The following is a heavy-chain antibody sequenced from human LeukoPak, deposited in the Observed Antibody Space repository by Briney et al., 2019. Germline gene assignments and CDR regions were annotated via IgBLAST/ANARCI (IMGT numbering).Heavy chain of an antibody. CDR2: IKYDGSNK. CDR3: AKPFMGYYDSSGYFNGDY. J-gene: IGHJ4*02. CDR1: GFTFSSYA. V-gene: IGHV3-30-3*02. Sequence: GRSLSLSCAASGFTFSSYAMHWVRQAPGKGLEWVAVIKYDGSNKYYAYSVKGRFTISRDNSKNTLYLQMNSLRAEDTAVYYCAKPFMGYYDSSGYFNGDYWGQGTLVTVSS. D-gene: IGHD3-22*01.